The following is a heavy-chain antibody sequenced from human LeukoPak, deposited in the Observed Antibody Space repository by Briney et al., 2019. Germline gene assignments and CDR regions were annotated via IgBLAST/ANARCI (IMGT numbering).Heavy chain of an antibody. CDR1: GVSFSGYY. CDR2: INHSGST. D-gene: IGHD3-9*01. J-gene: IGHJ6*02. V-gene: IGHV4-34*01. Sequence: PETLSLTCAVSGVSFSGYYWSWIRQPPGKGLEWIGEINHSGSTNSNTSLKSRVTISVDTSKNQFSMKLSSVTAADTAVYYRARDPRYYDILTGYYYYGMDVWGQGTTVTVSS. CDR3: ARDPRYYDILTGYYYYGMDV.